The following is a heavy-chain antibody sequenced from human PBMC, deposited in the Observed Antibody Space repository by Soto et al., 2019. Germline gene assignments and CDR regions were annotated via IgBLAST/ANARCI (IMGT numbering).Heavy chain of an antibody. CDR2: INAGNGNT. Sequence: ASVKVSCKASGYTFTSYAMHWVHQAPGQRLEWMGWINAGNGNTKYSQKFQGRVTITRDTSASTAYMELSSLRSEDTAVYYCARGVGQQLVRGYFDYWGQGTLVTVSS. V-gene: IGHV1-3*01. D-gene: IGHD6-13*01. CDR1: GYTFTSYA. CDR3: ARGVGQQLVRGYFDY. J-gene: IGHJ4*02.